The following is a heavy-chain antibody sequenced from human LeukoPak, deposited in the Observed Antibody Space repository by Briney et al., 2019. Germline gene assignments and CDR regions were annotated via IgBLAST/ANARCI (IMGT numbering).Heavy chain of an antibody. CDR1: GFTVSSNY. CDR3: ARLDLLDSNGMDH. V-gene: IGHV3-53*01. J-gene: IGHJ4*02. D-gene: IGHD3-22*01. CDR2: IYSGGST. Sequence: GGSLRLSCAASGFTVSSNYMSWVRQAPGKGLEWVSIIYSGGSTFYADSVKGRFTISRDNSKNTLYLQMNSLRAEDTAVYYCARLDLLDSNGMDHWGQGTQVTVSS.